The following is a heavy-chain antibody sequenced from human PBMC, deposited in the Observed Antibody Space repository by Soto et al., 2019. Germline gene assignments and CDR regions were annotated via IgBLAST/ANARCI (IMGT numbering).Heavy chain of an antibody. Sequence: EVQLVESGGGLVQPGGSLRLSCAASGFTPSDHYMDWVRQAPGKGLEWVGRTKNKANRYTTEYAASVNGRFTISRDDSKNSLYLQMNSLKTEDTAVYYCARWVSGSPDNWGQGTLVTVSS. D-gene: IGHD1-26*01. CDR2: TKNKANRYTT. CDR1: GFTPSDHY. CDR3: ARWVSGSPDN. V-gene: IGHV3-72*01. J-gene: IGHJ4*02.